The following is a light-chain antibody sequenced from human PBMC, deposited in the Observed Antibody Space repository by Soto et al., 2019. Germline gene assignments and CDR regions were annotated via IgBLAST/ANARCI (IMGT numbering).Light chain of an antibody. V-gene: IGKV1-5*01. Sequence: CRASQSINSWLAWYQQRPVKAPKLLIYDASTLQNEVPSRFSGRGSGTRFTLNVSSLQSDDFATYYWQQYNGYSTFGQGSKV. CDR2: DAS. CDR1: QSINSW. CDR3: QQYNGYST. J-gene: IGKJ1*01.